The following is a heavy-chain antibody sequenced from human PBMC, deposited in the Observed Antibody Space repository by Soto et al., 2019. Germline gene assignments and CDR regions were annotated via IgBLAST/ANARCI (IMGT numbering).Heavy chain of an antibody. D-gene: IGHD1-26*01. V-gene: IGHV3-33*01. CDR1: GFTFSSYG. CDR2: IWYDGSNK. Sequence: QVQLVESGGGVVQPGRSLRLSCAASGFTFSSYGMNWVRQAPGKGLEWVAVIWYDGSNKYYADSVKGRFTISRDNSKNTLYLQMNSLRAEDTAVYYCASQMVGESDYWGQGTLVTVSS. J-gene: IGHJ4*02. CDR3: ASQMVGESDY.